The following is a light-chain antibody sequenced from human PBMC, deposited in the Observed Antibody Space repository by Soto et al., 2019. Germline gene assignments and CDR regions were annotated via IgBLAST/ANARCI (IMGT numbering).Light chain of an antibody. Sequence: IVLTQSPGTLSLSPGERATLSCRASQSISSPYLAWYQQKPGQAPRLLIYGTSTRATGIPDRFSGSGSGTDFTLTINRLEPEDFAVYSCQQYADSPRTFVQGTKV. CDR1: QSISSPY. CDR3: QQYADSPRT. CDR2: GTS. J-gene: IGKJ1*01. V-gene: IGKV3-20*01.